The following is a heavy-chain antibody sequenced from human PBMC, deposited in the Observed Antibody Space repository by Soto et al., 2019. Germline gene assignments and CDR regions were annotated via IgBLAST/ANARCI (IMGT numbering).Heavy chain of an antibody. CDR3: AKEPYSDFWSAYYYFDY. CDR2: ISGSGGSA. V-gene: IGHV3-23*01. CDR1: GFTFGSHA. D-gene: IGHD3-3*01. J-gene: IGHJ4*02. Sequence: EVQLLESGGGLVQPGGSLRLSCAASGFTFGSHAMIWVRQAPGKGMEWVSAISGSGGSAYYADSVNGRFTISRDNSINTLYLQMNSLRAEDTALYYCAKEPYSDFWSAYYYFDYWGKGTLVTVSS.